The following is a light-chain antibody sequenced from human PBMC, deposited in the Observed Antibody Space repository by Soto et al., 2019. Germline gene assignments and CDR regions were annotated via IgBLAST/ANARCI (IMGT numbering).Light chain of an antibody. Sequence: EIVLTQSPGTLSLSPGERATLSCRASQSVSSTYLAWYQQKPGQAPRLLIYGASSRATGIPDSFSGSGSGTVFTLTISRLAPEDFAVYYCQRYDISPFPFGEGTKLEIK. J-gene: IGKJ2*01. CDR3: QRYDISPFP. CDR2: GAS. V-gene: IGKV3-20*01. CDR1: QSVSSTY.